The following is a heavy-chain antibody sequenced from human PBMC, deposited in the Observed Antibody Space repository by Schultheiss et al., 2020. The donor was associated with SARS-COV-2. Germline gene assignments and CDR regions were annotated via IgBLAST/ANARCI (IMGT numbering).Heavy chain of an antibody. CDR2: IYSGGST. V-gene: IGHV3-NL1*01. J-gene: IGHJ6*02. D-gene: IGHD3-10*01. CDR3: ARDRVLLWFGEHRYGMDV. Sequence: GGSLRLSCAASGFTFSSYGMHWVRQAPGKGLEWVSVIYSGGSTYYADSVKGRFTISRDNSKNSLYLQMNSLRAEDTAVYYCARDRVLLWFGEHRYGMDVWGQGTTVTVSS. CDR1: GFTFSSYG.